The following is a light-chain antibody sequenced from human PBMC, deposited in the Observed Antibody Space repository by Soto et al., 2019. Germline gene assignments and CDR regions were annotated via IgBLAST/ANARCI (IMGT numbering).Light chain of an antibody. CDR3: QQYSSSRLT. CDR1: ETISSNY. Sequence: EIVLTQSPGTLSLSPGERVTLSCRASETISSNYLAWYQQKPGQAPRLVMYDASSRATGIPDRFSGSGSGTDFTLTISRLEAEDFALYYCQQYSSSRLTFGPGTKVDIK. CDR2: DAS. J-gene: IGKJ3*01. V-gene: IGKV3-20*01.